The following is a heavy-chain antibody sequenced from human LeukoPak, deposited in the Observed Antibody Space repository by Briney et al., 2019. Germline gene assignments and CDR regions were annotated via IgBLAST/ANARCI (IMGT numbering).Heavy chain of an antibody. V-gene: IGHV4-34*01. J-gene: IGHJ4*02. CDR2: INHSGST. Sequence: SETLSLTCAVYGGSFSGYYWSWIRQPPGKGLEWIGEINHSGSTNYNPSLKSRVTISVDTSKNQFSLKLSSVTAADTAVYYCARGSRRASLSRRSGYDPVGFDYWGQGTLVTVSS. CDR1: GGSFSGYY. CDR3: ARGSRRASLSRRSGYDPVGFDY. D-gene: IGHD5-12*01.